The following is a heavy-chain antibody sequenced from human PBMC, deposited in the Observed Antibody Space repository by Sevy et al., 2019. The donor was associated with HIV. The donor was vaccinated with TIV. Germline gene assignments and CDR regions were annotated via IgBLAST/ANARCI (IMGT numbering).Heavy chain of an antibody. J-gene: IGHJ4*02. CDR2: IKSDGSDK. Sequence: GGSLRLSCAASGFTFSAYWMNWVRQAPGKGLEWVANIKSDGSDKHYVDSVEGRFTTSRDNAKNSLYLQMNSLRVEDTAVYYCAQGTVGRFDSWGQGTLVTVSS. CDR3: AQGTVGRFDS. D-gene: IGHD3-16*01. CDR1: GFTFSAYW. V-gene: IGHV3-7*01.